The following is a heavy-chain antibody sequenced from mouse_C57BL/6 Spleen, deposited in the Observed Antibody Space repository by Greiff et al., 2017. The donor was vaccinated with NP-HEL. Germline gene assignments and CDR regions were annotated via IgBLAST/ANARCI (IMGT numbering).Heavy chain of an antibody. V-gene: IGHV1-82*01. J-gene: IGHJ3*01. CDR2: IYPGDGDT. D-gene: IGHD1-1*01. Sequence: VKLMESGPELVKPGASVKISCKASGYAFSSSWMNWVKQRPGKGLEWIGRIYPGDGDTNYNGKFKGKATLTADKSSSTAYMQLSSLTSEDSAVYFCASPHYYYGSSYSFAYWGQGTLVTVSA. CDR1: GYAFSSSW. CDR3: ASPHYYYGSSYSFAY.